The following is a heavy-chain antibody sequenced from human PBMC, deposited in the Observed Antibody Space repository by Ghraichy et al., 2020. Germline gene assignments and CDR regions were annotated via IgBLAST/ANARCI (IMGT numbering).Heavy chain of an antibody. D-gene: IGHD6-19*01. Sequence: SCAASGITFSSYGMHWVRQAPGKGLEWVAIISSDGSNRYYADSLKGRFTISIDNSKNTLYLKMSSLRVEDTAVYYCARGREWQWLAIDFWGQGILVTVSS. CDR3: ARGREWQWLAIDF. J-gene: IGHJ4*02. CDR2: ISSDGSNR. V-gene: IGHV3-30*03. CDR1: GITFSSYG.